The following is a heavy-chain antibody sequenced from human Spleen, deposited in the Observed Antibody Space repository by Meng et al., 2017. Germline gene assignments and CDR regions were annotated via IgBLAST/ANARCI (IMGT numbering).Heavy chain of an antibody. CDR3: AGSNSRYYFDF. CDR2: ISPSGDSA. J-gene: IGHJ4*02. D-gene: IGHD4-11*01. Sequence: QVQLVQSGAEVKKPGASGKVSCKASGHTFTSYYVHWVRQAPRQGLEWMGIISPSGDSASYTENFQGRVTITWDTSTSTVYMELSSLKSEDTALYYCAGSNSRYYFDFWGQGTLVTVSS. V-gene: IGHV1-46*01. CDR1: GHTFTSYY.